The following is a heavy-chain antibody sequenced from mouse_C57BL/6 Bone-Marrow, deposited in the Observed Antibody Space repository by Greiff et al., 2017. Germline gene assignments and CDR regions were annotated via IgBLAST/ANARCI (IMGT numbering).Heavy chain of an antibody. Sequence: QVQLQQPGAELVKPGASVKLSCKASGYTFTSYWMQWVKQRPGQGLEWIGEIDPSDSYTNYNQKFKGKATLTVDTSSSTAYLQLSSLTSEDAAVYYCAREGYRWYFDVWGTGTTVTVSS. CDR3: AREGYRWYFDV. CDR2: IDPSDSYT. CDR1: GYTFTSYW. J-gene: IGHJ1*03. V-gene: IGHV1-50*01. D-gene: IGHD2-2*01.